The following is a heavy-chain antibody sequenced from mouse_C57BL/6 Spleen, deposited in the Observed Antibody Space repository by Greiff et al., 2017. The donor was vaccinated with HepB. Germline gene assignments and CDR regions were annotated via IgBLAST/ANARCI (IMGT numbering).Heavy chain of an antibody. Sequence: QVQLQQPGAELVQPGASVKLSCKASGYTFTSYWMQWVKQRPGQGLEWIGEIDPSDSYTNYNQKFTGKATLTVDTSSSTAYMQLSSLTSEDSSVCYGEHRSDHYYAMGCSSQGTS. V-gene: IGHV1-50*01. J-gene: IGHJ4*01. CDR3: EHRSDHYYAMGC. CDR1: GYTFTSYW. CDR2: IDPSDSYT.